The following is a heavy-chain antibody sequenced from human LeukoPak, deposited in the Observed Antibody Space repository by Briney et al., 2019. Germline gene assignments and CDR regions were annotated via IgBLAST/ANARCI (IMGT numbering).Heavy chain of an antibody. CDR3: ARSTYSSSWYGYAFDI. J-gene: IGHJ3*02. CDR2: ISSSSSYI. V-gene: IGHV3-11*06. CDR1: GFTFSDYY. D-gene: IGHD6-13*01. Sequence: PGGSLRLSCAASGFTFSDYYMSWIRQAPGKGLEWVSYISSSSSYIYYADSVKGRFTISRDNAKNSLYLQMNSLRAEDTAVYYCARSTYSSSWYGYAFDIWGQGTMVTVSS.